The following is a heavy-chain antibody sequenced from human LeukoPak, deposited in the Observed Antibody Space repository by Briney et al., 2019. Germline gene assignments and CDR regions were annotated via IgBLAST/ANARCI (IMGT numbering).Heavy chain of an antibody. CDR1: GFTFSSYA. V-gene: IGHV3-30*04. J-gene: IGHJ6*03. D-gene: IGHD3-16*01. CDR2: ISYDGSNK. Sequence: GRSLRLSCAASGFTFSSYAMHWVRQAPGKGLEWVAVISYDGSNKYYADSVKGRFTISRDNSKNTLYPQMNSLRAEDTAVYYCAKGGDYYVWGSLPSYYYMDVWGKGTTVTVSS. CDR3: AKGGDYYVWGSLPSYYYMDV.